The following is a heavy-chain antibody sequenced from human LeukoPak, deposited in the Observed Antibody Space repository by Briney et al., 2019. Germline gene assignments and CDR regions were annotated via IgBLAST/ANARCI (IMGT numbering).Heavy chain of an antibody. Sequence: GGSLRLSCAASGFTFSSYDMHWVRQATGKGLEWVSAIGTAGDTYYPGSVKGRFTISRENAKNSLYLQMNNLRAEDTAVYYCARDGVDIVATIPGINYYYYYMDVWGKGTTVTVSS. CDR1: GFTFSSYD. D-gene: IGHD5-12*01. CDR3: ARDGVDIVATIPGINYYYYYMDV. V-gene: IGHV3-13*01. J-gene: IGHJ6*03. CDR2: IGTAGDT.